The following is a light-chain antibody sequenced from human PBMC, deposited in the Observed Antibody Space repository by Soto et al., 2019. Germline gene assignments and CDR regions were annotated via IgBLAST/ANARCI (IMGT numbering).Light chain of an antibody. CDR1: SSDVGGFNS. V-gene: IGLV2-11*01. CDR3: CSYAGSYSYA. J-gene: IGLJ1*01. Sequence: QSALTHPLSVSWSPGQSVTISCTGTSSDVGGFNSVSWYQQHPGKAPKLMIYDVNKRPSGVPDRFSGSKSGSTASLTISGLQAEDEADYYCCSYAGSYSYAFATGTKVTVL. CDR2: DVN.